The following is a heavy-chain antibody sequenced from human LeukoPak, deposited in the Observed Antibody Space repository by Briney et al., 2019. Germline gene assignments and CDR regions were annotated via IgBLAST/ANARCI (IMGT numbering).Heavy chain of an antibody. CDR1: GYTFTGYY. Sequence: ASVKVSCKASGYTFTGYYMHWVRQAPGQGLEWMGWINPNSGGTNYAQKFQGRVTMIRDTSISTAYMELSRLRSDDTAVYYCARARKLRLGELSSDYWGQGTLVTVSS. CDR2: INPNSGGT. CDR3: ARARKLRLGELSSDY. V-gene: IGHV1-2*02. D-gene: IGHD3-16*02. J-gene: IGHJ4*02.